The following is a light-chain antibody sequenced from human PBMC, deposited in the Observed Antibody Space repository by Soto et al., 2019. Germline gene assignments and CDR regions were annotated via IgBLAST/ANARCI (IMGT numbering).Light chain of an antibody. Sequence: QSVLTQPPSASGTPGQRVTISCSGSSSNIGSNTVNWYQQLPGTAPKLLIYSNIQRPSGVPDRFSGSKSGTSASLAISGLQSEDEAHYYCAAWDDSLNGVVFGGGTQLTVL. CDR2: SNI. V-gene: IGLV1-44*01. CDR3: AAWDDSLNGVV. CDR1: SSNIGSNT. J-gene: IGLJ2*01.